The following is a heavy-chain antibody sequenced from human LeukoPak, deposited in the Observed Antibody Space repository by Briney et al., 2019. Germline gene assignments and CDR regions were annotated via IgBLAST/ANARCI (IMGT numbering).Heavy chain of an antibody. Sequence: SETLSLTCAVYGGSFSGYYWSWIRQPPGKGLEWIGEINHSGSTNYSPSLKSRVTISVDTSKNQFSLKLSSVTAADTAVYYCARRGYSSGWYHSGWFDPWGQGTLVTVSS. D-gene: IGHD6-19*01. J-gene: IGHJ5*02. CDR2: INHSGST. CDR3: ARRGYSSGWYHSGWFDP. CDR1: GGSFSGYY. V-gene: IGHV4-34*01.